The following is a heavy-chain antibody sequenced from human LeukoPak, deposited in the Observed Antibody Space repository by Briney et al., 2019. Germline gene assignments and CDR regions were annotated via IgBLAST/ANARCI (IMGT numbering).Heavy chain of an antibody. CDR2: INPNSGGT. CDR3: ARDHCSANSCYEDYYNGVDV. D-gene: IGHD2-2*01. CDR1: GYTFTDYY. J-gene: IGHJ6*02. Sequence: ASVKVSCKASGYTFTDYYLQWVRQAPGQGLEWMGWINPNSGGTEYAQTFQGRVTMTRDMSISTAYMELSRLRSDDTAVYYCARDHCSANSCYEDYYNGVDVWGQGTTVTVSS. V-gene: IGHV1-2*02.